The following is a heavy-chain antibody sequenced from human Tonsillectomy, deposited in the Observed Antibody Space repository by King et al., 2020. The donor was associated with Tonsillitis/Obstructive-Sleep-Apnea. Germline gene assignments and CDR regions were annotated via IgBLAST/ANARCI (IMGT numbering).Heavy chain of an antibody. Sequence: QLQESGPGLVKPSETLSLTCTVSGGSVSSSSYCWGWIRQPPGKGLEWIGSFHYTGTTYYNPSLKSRVTISVDTSTNQLSLRLNSLTAADTAVYYCARQAQHYLGSYWFFDFWGRGTLVTVSS. J-gene: IGHJ2*01. CDR2: FHYTGTT. CDR3: ARQAQHYLGSYWFFDF. D-gene: IGHD1-26*01. CDR1: GGSVSSSSYC. V-gene: IGHV4-39*01.